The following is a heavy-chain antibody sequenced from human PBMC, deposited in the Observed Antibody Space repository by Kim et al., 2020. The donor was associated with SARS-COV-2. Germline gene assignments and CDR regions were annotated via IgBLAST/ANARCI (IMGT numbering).Heavy chain of an antibody. CDR3: AGGANTLSAFYV. J-gene: IGHJ3*01. CDR2: INPNNGST. V-gene: IGHV1-2*02. Sequence: ASVKVSCKAPGHPFTANRIHWVRQAPGQGLEWMGWINPNNGSTKYAERFKGRVIMTRDMSITTVYMEFGRLKSDDTAVYYCAGGANTLSAFYV. CDR1: GHPFTANR.